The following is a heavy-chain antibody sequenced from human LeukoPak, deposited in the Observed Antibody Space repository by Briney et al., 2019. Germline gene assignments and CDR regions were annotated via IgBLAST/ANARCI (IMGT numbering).Heavy chain of an antibody. D-gene: IGHD3-22*01. Sequence: KVSCKGSGYSFTSYWIGWVRQMPGKGLEWVGIIYPGDSDTRYSPSFQGQVTISADRSISTAYLQWSSLKASDTAMYYCARLGLWEYYYDSSGPFDYWGQGTLVTVSS. CDR3: ARLGLWEYYYDSSGPFDY. CDR1: GYSFTSYW. CDR2: IYPGDSDT. J-gene: IGHJ4*02. V-gene: IGHV5-51*01.